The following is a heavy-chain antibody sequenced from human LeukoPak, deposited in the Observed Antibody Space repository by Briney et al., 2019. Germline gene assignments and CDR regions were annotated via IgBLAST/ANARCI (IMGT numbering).Heavy chain of an antibody. Sequence: GASVKVSCKASGYTFTGYYMHWVRQAPGQGLEWMGWVNPNSGNTGYAQKFQGRITMTRNTATNTAYMELSSLRSDDTAVYYCARRSDGYDSSAYYHWGQGTLVTVSS. CDR2: VNPNSGNT. CDR3: ARRSDGYDSSAYYH. D-gene: IGHD3-22*01. V-gene: IGHV1-8*02. J-gene: IGHJ4*02. CDR1: GYTFTGYY.